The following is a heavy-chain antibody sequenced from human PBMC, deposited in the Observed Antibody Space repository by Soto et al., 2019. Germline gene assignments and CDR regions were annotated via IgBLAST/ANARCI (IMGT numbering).Heavy chain of an antibody. D-gene: IGHD2-21*01. CDR1: GASIGRGGYY. Sequence: SETLSLTCTVSGASIGRGGYYWTWIRQHPGKALEWMGHIHFSGETNYNPSLMGRLTMSIDTSTNQFSLNLAAVTAADTAMYYCARDQGGDLDYWGQGTLVTVS. J-gene: IGHJ4*02. CDR3: ARDQGGDLDY. CDR2: IHFSGET. V-gene: IGHV4-31*03.